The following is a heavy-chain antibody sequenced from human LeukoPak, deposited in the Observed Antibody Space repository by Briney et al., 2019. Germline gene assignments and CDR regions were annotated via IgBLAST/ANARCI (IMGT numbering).Heavy chain of an antibody. Sequence: ASVKVSCRASGYTFTGYYIHWVRQAPGQGLEWLGRINPNTGGTNYAKKFRARVTMTKDTSISAAYMVLSSLTSDDTAVYYCARGGSHRDYELYWWGGQGTLVTVSS. CDR3: ARGGSHRDYELYWW. CDR1: GYTFTGYY. V-gene: IGHV1-2*06. D-gene: IGHD2-8*02. CDR2: INPNTGGT. J-gene: IGHJ4*02.